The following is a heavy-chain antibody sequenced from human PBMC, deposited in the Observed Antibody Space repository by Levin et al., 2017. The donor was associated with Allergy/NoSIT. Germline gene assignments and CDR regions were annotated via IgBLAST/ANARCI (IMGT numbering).Heavy chain of an antibody. D-gene: IGHD5/OR15-5a*01. Sequence: GESLKISCTASGFSFTRYAMSWVRQAPGKGLEWVSAITGTGDTTFYADSVKGRFTMSRDNSKNTVYLQMNSLTAEDTAIYYCPGIMSYWFDPWGQGTLVTVSA. J-gene: IGHJ5*02. CDR2: ITGTGDTT. CDR3: PGIMSYWFDP. CDR1: GFSFTRYA. V-gene: IGHV3-23*01.